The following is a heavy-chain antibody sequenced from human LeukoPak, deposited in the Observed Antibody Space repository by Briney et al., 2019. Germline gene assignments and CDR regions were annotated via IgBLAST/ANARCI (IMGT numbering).Heavy chain of an antibody. V-gene: IGHV1-18*01. CDR2: ISAYNGNT. Sequence: ASVKVSCKASGYTFTSYGISWVRQAPGQGLEWMGWISAYNGNTNYAQKLQGRVTMTTDTSTSTAYMELRSLRSDDTGVYYCARVSGGPAGDYYYYGMDVWGQGTTVTVSS. CDR3: ARVSGGPAGDYYYYGMDV. CDR1: GYTFTSYG. J-gene: IGHJ6*02. D-gene: IGHD2-2*01.